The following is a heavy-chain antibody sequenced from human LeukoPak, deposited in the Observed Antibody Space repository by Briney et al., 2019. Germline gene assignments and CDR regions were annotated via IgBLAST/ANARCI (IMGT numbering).Heavy chain of an antibody. V-gene: IGHV3-7*01. D-gene: IGHD3-9*01. CDR2: IKQDGSEK. J-gene: IGHJ5*02. CDR1: GFTFSSYW. Sequence: GGSLRLSCAASGFTFSSYWMSWVRQAPGKGLEWVANIKQDGSEKYYVDSVKGRFTISRDNAKNSLYLQMNSLRAEDTAVYYCARGNFDWLFYWFDPWGQGTLVTASS. CDR3: ARGNFDWLFYWFDP.